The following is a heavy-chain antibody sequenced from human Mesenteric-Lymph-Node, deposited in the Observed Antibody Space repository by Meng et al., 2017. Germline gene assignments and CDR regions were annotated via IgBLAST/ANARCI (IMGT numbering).Heavy chain of an antibody. J-gene: IGHJ4*02. D-gene: IGHD2-8*01. CDR3: TTQLIGIYFDY. V-gene: IGHV3-15*01. CDR1: GFSFDNAW. Sequence: GESLKISCAASGFSFDNAWMNWVRQAQGKGLEWVGRIKSKTDGGIPEYGVPVTYRFIISRDDSRNTVYLEMNSLKTEDTAVYFCTTQLIGIYFDYWGQGALVTVSS. CDR2: IKSKTDGGIP.